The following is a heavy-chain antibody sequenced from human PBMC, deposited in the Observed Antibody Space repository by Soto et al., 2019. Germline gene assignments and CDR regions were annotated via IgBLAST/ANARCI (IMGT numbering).Heavy chain of an antibody. V-gene: IGHV5-51*01. CDR3: VRHNRGSYGAFDI. J-gene: IGHJ3*02. CDR2: IYPGDSDI. CDR1: GYSFTSYW. Sequence: GESLKISCKGSGYSFTSYWIGWVRQXPGKGLEWMGIIYPGDSDIRNSPSFQGQVTISADKSINTAYLQWSSLKASDTAMYYCVRHNRGSYGAFDIWGQGTMVTVSS. D-gene: IGHD3-16*01.